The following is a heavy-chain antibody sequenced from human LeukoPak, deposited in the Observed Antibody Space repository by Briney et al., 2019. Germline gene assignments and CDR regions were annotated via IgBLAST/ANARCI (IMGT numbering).Heavy chain of an antibody. Sequence: ASVKVSCKASGYTFTSYAMNWVRQAPGQGLEWMGWINTNTGNPTYAQGFTGRFVFSLDTSVSTAYLQISSLKAEDTAVYYSAREYPYYYDSSGYYPLDYWGQGTLVTVSS. J-gene: IGHJ4*02. V-gene: IGHV7-4-1*02. CDR2: INTNTGNP. CDR1: GYTFTSYA. D-gene: IGHD3-22*01. CDR3: AREYPYYYDSSGYYPLDY.